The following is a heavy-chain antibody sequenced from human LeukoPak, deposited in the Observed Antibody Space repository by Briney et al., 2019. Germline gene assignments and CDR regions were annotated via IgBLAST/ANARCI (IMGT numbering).Heavy chain of an antibody. D-gene: IGHD2-2*01. CDR3: ARDLFYSHDCSSTSCYKSGYYYYYMDV. CDR2: INPNSGGT. CDR1: GYTFTGYY. J-gene: IGHJ6*03. V-gene: IGHV1-2*02. Sequence: ASVKVSCKASGYTFTGYYMHWVRQAPGQGLEWMGWINPNSGGTNYAQKFQGRVTMTRDTSISTAYMELSRLRSDDTAVYYCARDLFYSHDCSSTSCYKSGYYYYYMDVWGKGTTVTVSS.